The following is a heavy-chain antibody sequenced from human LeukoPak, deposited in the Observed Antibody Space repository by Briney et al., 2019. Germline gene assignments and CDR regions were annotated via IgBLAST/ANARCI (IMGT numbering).Heavy chain of an antibody. D-gene: IGHD6-19*01. CDR3: ARQGHQPGGSGWYGADWYFDL. CDR1: GFSFSTYAMH. CDR2: IYYSGST. V-gene: IGHV4-39*01. J-gene: IGHJ2*01. Sequence: LRLSCAASGFSFSTYAMHWVRQAPGKGLEWIGSIYYSGSTYYNPSLKSRVTISVDTSKNQFSLKLSSVTAADTAVYYCARQGHQPGGSGWYGADWYFDLWGRGTLVTVSS.